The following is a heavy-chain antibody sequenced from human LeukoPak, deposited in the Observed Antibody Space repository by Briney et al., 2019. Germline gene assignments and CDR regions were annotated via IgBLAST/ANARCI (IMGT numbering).Heavy chain of an antibody. Sequence: PSETLSLTCTVSGGSISSYYWSWIRQPPGKGLEWIGYIYYSGSTNYNPSLKSRVTISVDTSKNQFSLKLSSLRSEDTAVYYCAKNYFESGSYSPHVDWGQGTLVTVTS. CDR3: AKNYFESGSYSPHVD. CDR1: GGSISSYY. V-gene: IGHV4-59*01. D-gene: IGHD2/OR15-2a*01. CDR2: IYYSGST. J-gene: IGHJ4*02.